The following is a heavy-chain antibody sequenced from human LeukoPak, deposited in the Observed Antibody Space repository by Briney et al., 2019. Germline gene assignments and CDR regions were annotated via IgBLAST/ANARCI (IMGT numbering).Heavy chain of an antibody. D-gene: IGHD4-17*01. CDR1: GGYISSSF. CDR2: TYDGGRG. J-gene: IGHJ5*02. Sequence: PSETVSLTCTVSGGYISSSFWTWIRQAPGKGLELIGFTYDGGRGNYKPSLRSRVDISLDTSSNRYSLRLTSVTAADTGVYYCARLWRPHDYDNWFDHWGQGILVTVSS. CDR3: ARLWRPHDYDNWFDH. V-gene: IGHV4-59*13.